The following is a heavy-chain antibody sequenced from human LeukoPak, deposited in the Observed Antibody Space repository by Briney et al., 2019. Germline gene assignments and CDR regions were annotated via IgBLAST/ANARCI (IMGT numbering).Heavy chain of an antibody. Sequence: TGGSLRLSCAASGFTFISYAMNWVRQAPGKGLEWVSVISGSGGTTYYADSVKGRFTISRDNSKNTLYLQMNSLRAEDTAVYYCAKEGGSGWEPFDYWGQGTLVTVSS. CDR3: AKEGGSGWEPFDY. D-gene: IGHD6-19*01. CDR1: GFTFISYA. CDR2: ISGSGGTT. J-gene: IGHJ4*02. V-gene: IGHV3-23*01.